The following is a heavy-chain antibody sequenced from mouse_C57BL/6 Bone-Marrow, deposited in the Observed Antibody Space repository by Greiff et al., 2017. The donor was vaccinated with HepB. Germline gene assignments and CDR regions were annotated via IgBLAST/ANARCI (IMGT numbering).Heavy chain of an antibody. D-gene: IGHD2-4*01. CDR2: ISSGGSYT. Sequence: EVKVVESGGDLVKPGGSLKLSCAASGFTFSSYGMSWVRQTPDKRLEWVATISSGGSYTYYPDSVKGRFTIFRDNAKNTLYLQMSSLKSEDTAMYYCARQRGYDYEAYWGQGTLVTVSA. CDR3: ARQRGYDYEAY. J-gene: IGHJ3*01. CDR1: GFTFSSYG. V-gene: IGHV5-6*01.